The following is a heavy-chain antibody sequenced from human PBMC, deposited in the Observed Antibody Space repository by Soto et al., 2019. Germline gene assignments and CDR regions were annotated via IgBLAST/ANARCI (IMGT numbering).Heavy chain of an antibody. CDR1: GYTFTGYC. CDR2: INPNSGGT. V-gene: IGHV1-2*04. J-gene: IGHJ5*02. D-gene: IGHD5-18*01. Sequence: ASVKVSCKASGYTFTGYCMHWVRQAPGQGLEWMGWINPNSGGTNYAQKFQGWVTMTRDTSISTAYMELSRLRSDDTAVYYCARGYSYGGGRRFDPWGQGTLVTVSS. CDR3: ARGYSYGGGRRFDP.